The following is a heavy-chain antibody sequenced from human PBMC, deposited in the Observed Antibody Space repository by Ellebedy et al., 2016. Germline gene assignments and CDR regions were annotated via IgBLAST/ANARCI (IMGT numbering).Heavy chain of an antibody. CDR3: VKVGSGWSLDI. CDR1: GFIFRDYT. V-gene: IGHV3-69-1*01. CDR2: IGRYGDPI. Sequence: GESLKISXGGSGFIFRDYTMNWVRQTPGKGLEWVSSIGRYGDPIYYADSVRGRFTISRDNAKNFLSLQMNSLRLEDTAVYYCVKVGSGWSLDIWGQGTTVTVSS. J-gene: IGHJ3*02. D-gene: IGHD6-13*01.